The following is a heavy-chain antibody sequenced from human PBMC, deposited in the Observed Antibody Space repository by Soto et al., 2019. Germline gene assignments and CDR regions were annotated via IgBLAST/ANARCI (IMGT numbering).Heavy chain of an antibody. J-gene: IGHJ4*02. V-gene: IGHV4-34*01. CDR1: GGSFSGYY. D-gene: IGHD6-6*01. CDR2: INHSGST. Sequence: PSETLSLTCAVYGGSFSGYYWSWIRQPLGKGLEWIGEINHSGSTNYNPSLKSRVTISVDTSKNQFSLKLSSVTAADTAVYYCARGRIQYSSSSGGYYYFDYWGQGTLVTVSS. CDR3: ARGRIQYSSSSGGYYYFDY.